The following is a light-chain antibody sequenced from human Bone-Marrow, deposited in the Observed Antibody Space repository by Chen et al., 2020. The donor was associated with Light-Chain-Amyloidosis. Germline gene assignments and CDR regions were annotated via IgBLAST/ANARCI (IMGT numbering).Light chain of an antibody. J-gene: IGLJ3*02. CDR3: QVWDRSSDRPV. CDR2: DDS. CDR1: NIGSTS. V-gene: IGLV3-21*02. Sequence: SYVLTKPSSVSVAPGQTATIACGGNNIGSTSVNWYQQTPGQAPLLVVYDDSDRPSGIPERLSGSNSGNTATLTISRVEAGDDADYYCQVWDRSSDRPVFGGGTKLTVL.